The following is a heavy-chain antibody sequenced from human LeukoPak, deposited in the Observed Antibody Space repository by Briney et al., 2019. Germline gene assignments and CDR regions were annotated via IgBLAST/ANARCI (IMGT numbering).Heavy chain of an antibody. J-gene: IGHJ4*02. V-gene: IGHV1-18*01. Sequence: ASVKVSCKASGYTITSYGLNWVRQAPGQGLEWMGWISTYKADTNYAQKFQGRVTMTTDTSTNTAYMELRSLTSDDTAMYYCARSYSSRTSSDYWGQGTLVTVSS. CDR1: GYTITSYG. CDR2: ISTYKADT. CDR3: ARSYSSRTSSDY. D-gene: IGHD2-2*01.